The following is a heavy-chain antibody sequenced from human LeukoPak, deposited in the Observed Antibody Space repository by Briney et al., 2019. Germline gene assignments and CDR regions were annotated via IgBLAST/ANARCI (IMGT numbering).Heavy chain of an antibody. CDR1: GGSISNITNSNW. CDR3: ARDLSFDWFPYYFDY. V-gene: IGHV4-4*02. J-gene: IGHJ4*02. D-gene: IGHD3-9*01. CDR2: IYHSGST. Sequence: PSGTLSLTCAVSGGSISNITNSNWWSWVRQPPGKGLEWIGEIYHSGSTNYNPSLKSRVAISVDKSKNQFSLKLSSVTAADTAVYYCARDLSFDWFPYYFDYWGQGILVTVSS.